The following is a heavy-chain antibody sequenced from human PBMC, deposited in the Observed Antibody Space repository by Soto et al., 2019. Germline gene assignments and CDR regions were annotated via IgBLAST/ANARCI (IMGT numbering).Heavy chain of an antibody. J-gene: IGHJ4*02. CDR1: GGSIRSYY. Sequence: SETLSLTCTVSGGSIRSYYWSWIRQPPGKGLEWIGYIYYSGSTNYNPSLKSRVTISVDTSKNQFSLKLSSVTAADTAVYYCARGSSGWYYSSYWGQGTLVTVSS. CDR2: IYYSGST. D-gene: IGHD6-19*01. V-gene: IGHV4-59*01. CDR3: ARGSSGWYYSSY.